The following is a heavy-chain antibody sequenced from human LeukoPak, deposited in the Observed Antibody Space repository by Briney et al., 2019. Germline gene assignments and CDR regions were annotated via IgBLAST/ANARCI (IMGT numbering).Heavy chain of an antibody. CDR3: ARGSQSFYYDSSGYPFDS. J-gene: IGHJ4*02. CDR1: GLSISSGYY. D-gene: IGHD3-22*01. CDR2: IYHSGSS. Sequence: SETLSLTCAVSGLSISSGYYWGWIRQPPGKGLEWNRSIYHSGSSYYNPSLRRRVALSVDTSRHQFSLKLTPVTVAHTAVYYCARGSQSFYYDSSGYPFDSWGQGTLVTVSS. V-gene: IGHV4-38-2*01.